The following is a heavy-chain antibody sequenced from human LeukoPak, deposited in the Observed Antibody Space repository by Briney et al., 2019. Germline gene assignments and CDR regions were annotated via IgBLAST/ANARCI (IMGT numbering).Heavy chain of an antibody. CDR3: GRVAPGGRHIDY. J-gene: IGHJ4*02. V-gene: IGHV3-7*01. CDR2: INQDGNKN. D-gene: IGHD2-15*01. CDR1: GFTFSTYW. Sequence: GGSLRLSCAASGFTFSTYWMTWVRQAPGKGLEWVANINQDGNKNYYLDSVKGRFTISRDNAKNSLYLQMNSLRAEDTAVYYCGRVAPGGRHIDYWGQGTLVTVSS.